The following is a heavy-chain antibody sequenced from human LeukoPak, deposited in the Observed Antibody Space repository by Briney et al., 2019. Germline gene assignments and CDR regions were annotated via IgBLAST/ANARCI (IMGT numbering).Heavy chain of an antibody. V-gene: IGHV1-18*01. CDR2: VSAYNGNT. D-gene: IGHD4-17*01. CDR1: VYTFTSYG. CDR3: ARDLGDYPRGLYDY. J-gene: IGHJ4*02. Sequence: ASVNVSCKASVYTFTSYGISWVRQAPGQGLEWMGWVSAYNGNTNYAQKLQARVTRTTDTSTSTAYMDLRSLRSDDTAVYYCARDLGDYPRGLYDYWGQGTLVTVSS.